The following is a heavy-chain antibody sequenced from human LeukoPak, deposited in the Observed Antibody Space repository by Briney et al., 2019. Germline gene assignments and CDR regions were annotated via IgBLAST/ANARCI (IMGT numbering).Heavy chain of an antibody. D-gene: IGHD6-19*01. Sequence: SQTLSLTCTVSGGSISSGGYYWSWIIQHPGNGLEWIGYIYYSGSTYYNPSLKSRVTISVDTSKNQFSLKLSSVTAADTAVYYCAAWDSSGWFPDYWGQGTLVTVSS. CDR1: GGSISSGGYY. CDR2: IYYSGST. J-gene: IGHJ4*02. V-gene: IGHV4-31*03. CDR3: AAWDSSGWFPDY.